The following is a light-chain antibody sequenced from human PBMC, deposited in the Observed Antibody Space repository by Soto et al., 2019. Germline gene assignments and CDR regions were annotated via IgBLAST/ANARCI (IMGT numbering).Light chain of an antibody. Sequence: QSVLTQPASVSGSPGQSITISCTGSSGDVGHYNYVSWYQQHPGKDPKLIIYEVTNRPSGVSNLFSGSKSGNTAALIIAGLQSEYWTYFYCAAYTTGRVRVFGGGTKLTVL. CDR3: AAYTTGRVRV. V-gene: IGLV2-14*01. CDR2: EVT. J-gene: IGLJ3*02. CDR1: SGDVGHYNY.